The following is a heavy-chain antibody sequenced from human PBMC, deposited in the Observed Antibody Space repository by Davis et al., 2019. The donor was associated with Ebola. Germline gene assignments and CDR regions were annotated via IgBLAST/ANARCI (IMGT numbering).Heavy chain of an antibody. J-gene: IGHJ2*01. Sequence: GESLKISCQGSGYKFTSYWIAWVRQMPGKGLEWMGIIYPGDSDTTYSPAFQGQVIISVDKSTSTAYLQWNSLKASDTAMYYCARRELAGFYWYFDFWGRGTLVTVSS. V-gene: IGHV5-51*01. CDR1: GYKFTSYW. CDR2: IYPGDSDT. CDR3: ARRELAGFYWYFDF. D-gene: IGHD1-1*01.